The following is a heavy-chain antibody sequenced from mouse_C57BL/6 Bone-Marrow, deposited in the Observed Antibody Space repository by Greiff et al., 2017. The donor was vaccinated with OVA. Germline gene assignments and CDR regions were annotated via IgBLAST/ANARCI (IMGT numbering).Heavy chain of an antibody. V-gene: IGHV14-4*01. CDR2: IDPENGDT. CDR1: GFNIKDDY. D-gene: IGHD3-3*01. J-gene: IGHJ4*01. CDR3: TTDQGYYAMDY. Sequence: EVQLQQSGAELVRPGASVKLSCTASGFNIKDDYMHWVKQRPEQGLEWIGWIDPENGDTEYASKFQGKATITADTSSNTAYLQLSSLTSVDTAVYYCTTDQGYYAMDYWGQGTSVTVSS.